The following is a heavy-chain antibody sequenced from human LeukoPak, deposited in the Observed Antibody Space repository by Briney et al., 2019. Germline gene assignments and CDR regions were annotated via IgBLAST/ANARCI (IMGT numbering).Heavy chain of an antibody. CDR1: GFTFSHYY. CDR3: ARGGFNHDY. Sequence: PGGSLRHSCAASGFTFSHYYMTWIRQAPGMGLEWVSYITSSGSSIYYADSVKGRFTISRDNAKNSLYLQMNSLRADDTAVYYCARGGFNHDYWGQGTLVTVSS. V-gene: IGHV3-11*01. D-gene: IGHD3-16*01. CDR2: ITSSGSSI. J-gene: IGHJ4*02.